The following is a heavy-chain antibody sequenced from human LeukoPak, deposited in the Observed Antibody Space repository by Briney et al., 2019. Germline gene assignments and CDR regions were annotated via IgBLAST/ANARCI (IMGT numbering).Heavy chain of an antibody. CDR1: GYTFTGYY. D-gene: IGHD3-22*01. CDR3: ARALVGSYYDSSGYPLNWFDP. J-gene: IGHJ5*02. V-gene: IGHV1-2*02. CDR2: INPNSGGT. Sequence: ASVKVSCKASGYTFTGYYMHWVRQAPGQGLEWMGWINPNSGGTNYAQKFQGRVTMTRDTPISTAYMELSRLRSDDTAVYYCARALVGSYYDSSGYPLNWFDPWGQGTLVTVSS.